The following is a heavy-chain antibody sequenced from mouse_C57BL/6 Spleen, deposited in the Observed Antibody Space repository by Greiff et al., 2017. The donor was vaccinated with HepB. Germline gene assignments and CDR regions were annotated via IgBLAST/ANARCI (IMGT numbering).Heavy chain of an antibody. Sequence: EVQGVESGGGLVKPGGSLKLSCAASGFTFSSYAMSWVRQTPEKRLEWVATISDGGSYTYYPDNVKGRFTISRDNAKNNLYLQMSHLKSEDTAMYYCARDGAPYDSYFDYWGQGTTLTVSS. CDR1: GFTFSSYA. CDR3: ARDGAPYDSYFDY. D-gene: IGHD2-4*01. J-gene: IGHJ2*01. V-gene: IGHV5-4*01. CDR2: ISDGGSYT.